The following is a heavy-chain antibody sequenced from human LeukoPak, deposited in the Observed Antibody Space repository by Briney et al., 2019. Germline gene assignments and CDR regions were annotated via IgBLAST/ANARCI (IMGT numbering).Heavy chain of an antibody. D-gene: IGHD3-9*01. CDR1: GFTFYDYG. V-gene: IGHV3-20*04. J-gene: IGHJ4*02. CDR3: ARLPPIRYFDWLLEYYFDY. Sequence: PGGSLRLSCAASGFTFYDYGMSWVRHAPGKGLEWVSGINWNGGSTGYADSVKGRFTISRDNAKNALYLQMNSLRAEDTAWYYCARLPPIRYFDWLLEYYFDYWGQGTLVTVSS. CDR2: INWNGGST.